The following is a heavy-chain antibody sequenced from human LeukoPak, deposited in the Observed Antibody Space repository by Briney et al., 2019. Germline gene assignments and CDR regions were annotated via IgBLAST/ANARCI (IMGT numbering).Heavy chain of an antibody. Sequence: GASVKVSCKASGYTFTSYAMYWVRQAPGQGLEWMGWINTNTGNPTYAQGFTGRFVFSLDTSVSTAYLQISSLKAEDTAVYYCARQVRTPYYYDSSAEGYWGQGTLVTVSS. CDR3: ARQVRTPYYYDSSAEGY. J-gene: IGHJ4*02. V-gene: IGHV7-4-1*02. CDR2: INTNTGNP. CDR1: GYTFTSYA. D-gene: IGHD3-22*01.